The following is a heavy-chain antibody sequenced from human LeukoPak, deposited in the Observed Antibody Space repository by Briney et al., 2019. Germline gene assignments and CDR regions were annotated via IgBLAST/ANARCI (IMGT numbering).Heavy chain of an antibody. D-gene: IGHD3-10*01. J-gene: IGHJ4*02. Sequence: GESLKISCKGSGYSFTSYWIGWVRQMPGKGQEWMGIIYPGDSDTRYSPSFQGQVTMSADKSISTAYLQWSSLKGSDTAVYYCARDYSGSGMLDYWGQGTQVTVSS. CDR3: ARDYSGSGMLDY. V-gene: IGHV5-51*01. CDR2: IYPGDSDT. CDR1: GYSFTSYW.